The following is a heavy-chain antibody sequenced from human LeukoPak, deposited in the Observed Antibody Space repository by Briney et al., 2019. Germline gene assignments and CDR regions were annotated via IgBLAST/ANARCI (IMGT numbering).Heavy chain of an antibody. Sequence: GESLKISCQGSGYIFTNHWIGWVRQLPGKGLELMGIINPGDSNIRYSPSFQGQVTISADKSITAYLQWSGLKASDTAVYYCARARYYFDSSGFFFDYWGQGTLVTVSS. D-gene: IGHD3-22*01. CDR3: ARARYYFDSSGFFFDY. V-gene: IGHV5-51*01. J-gene: IGHJ4*02. CDR2: INPGDSNI. CDR1: GYIFTNHW.